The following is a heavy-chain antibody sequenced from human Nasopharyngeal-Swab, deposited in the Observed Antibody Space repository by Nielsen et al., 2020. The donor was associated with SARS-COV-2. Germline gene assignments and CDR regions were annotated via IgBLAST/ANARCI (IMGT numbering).Heavy chain of an antibody. CDR2: INHSGST. Sequence: SETLSLTCAVYGGSFSGYFWSWIRQPPGKGLEWIGEINHSGSTNYNPSLKSRVTISVDTSKNQFSLKLSSVTAAATAAYYCARYRQYRGYYYYGMDVWGQGTTVTVSS. V-gene: IGHV4-34*01. CDR3: ARYRQYRGYYYYGMDV. D-gene: IGHD6-13*01. CDR1: GGSFSGYF. J-gene: IGHJ6*02.